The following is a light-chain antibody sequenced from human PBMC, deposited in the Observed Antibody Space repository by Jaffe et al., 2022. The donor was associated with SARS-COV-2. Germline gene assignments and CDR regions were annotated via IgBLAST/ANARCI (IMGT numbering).Light chain of an antibody. CDR2: GAS. V-gene: IGKV1-9*01. Sequence: DIQLTQSPSFLSASVGDRVTITCRASQGISSYLAWYQQKPGKAPNLLIYGASTLQSGVPSRFGGSGSGTEFTLTISSLQPEDFATYYCQQFSSYPLTFGGGTKVEIK. J-gene: IGKJ4*01. CDR1: QGISSY. CDR3: QQFSSYPLT.